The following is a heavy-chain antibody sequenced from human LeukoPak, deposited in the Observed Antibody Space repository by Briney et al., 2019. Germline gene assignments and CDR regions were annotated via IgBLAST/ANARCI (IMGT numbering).Heavy chain of an antibody. CDR1: GGSFSGYY. J-gene: IGHJ6*02. CDR2: INHSGST. D-gene: IGHD5-24*01. V-gene: IGHV4-34*01. Sequence: PSETLSLTCAVYGGSFSGYYWSWIRQPPGKGLEWIGEINHSGSTNYNPSLKSRVTISVDTSKNQFSLKLSSVTAADTAVYYCASWLKLGLYGMAVWGQGPTVTFPS. CDR3: ASWLKLGLYGMAV.